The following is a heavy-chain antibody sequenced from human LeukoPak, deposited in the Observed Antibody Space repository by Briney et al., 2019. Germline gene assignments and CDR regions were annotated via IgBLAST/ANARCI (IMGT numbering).Heavy chain of an antibody. D-gene: IGHD2-2*02. J-gene: IGHJ6*03. CDR1: GFTFSSYA. Sequence: PGGSLRLSCAASGFTFSSYAMGWVRQAPGKGLEWVSAISGSGGSTYYADSVKGRFTISRDNSKNTLYLQMNSLRAEDTAVYYCAKVWGDIVVVPAAIKGPYYYYYMDVRGKGTTVTVSS. V-gene: IGHV3-23*01. CDR2: ISGSGGST. CDR3: AKVWGDIVVVPAAIKGPYYYYYMDV.